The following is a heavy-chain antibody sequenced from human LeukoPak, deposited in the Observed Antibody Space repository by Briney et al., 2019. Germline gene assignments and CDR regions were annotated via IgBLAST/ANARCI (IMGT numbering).Heavy chain of an antibody. CDR1: GGSISGYY. Sequence: SETLSLTCTVSGGSISGYYWSWIRQPPGKGLEWIGYIYYRGSTNYNPSLKRRVTISVDTSRTQFSLKLSSVTAADTAVYYCASGSGWNGYWGQGTLVTVSS. J-gene: IGHJ4*02. V-gene: IGHV4-59*08. CDR3: ASGSGWNGY. CDR2: IYYRGST. D-gene: IGHD6-19*01.